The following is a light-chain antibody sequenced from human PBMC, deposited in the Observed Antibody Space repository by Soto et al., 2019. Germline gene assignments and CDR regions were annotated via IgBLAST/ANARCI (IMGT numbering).Light chain of an antibody. V-gene: IGKV3-20*01. J-gene: IGKJ1*01. CDR2: GAS. Sequence: EIVLPQSPAPLSLSPGERSTLSCMASQSVSSSYLAWYQQKPGQAPRLLIYGASSRATGIPDRFSGSGSGTDFTLTISRLEPEDFAVYYCQQYGSSPWTFGQGTKVDI. CDR3: QQYGSSPWT. CDR1: QSVSSSY.